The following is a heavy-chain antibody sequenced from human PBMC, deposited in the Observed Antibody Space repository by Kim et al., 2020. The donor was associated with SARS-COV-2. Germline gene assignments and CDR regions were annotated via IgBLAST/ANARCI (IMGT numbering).Heavy chain of an antibody. V-gene: IGHV3-74*01. D-gene: IGHD1-26*01. CDR3: VRSGSYLTSPFDY. J-gene: IGHJ4*02. Sequence: YADSVKGRFTISRDNARHTLYLQMNTLRVEDTAVYYCVRSGSYLTSPFDYWGQGTLVTVSS.